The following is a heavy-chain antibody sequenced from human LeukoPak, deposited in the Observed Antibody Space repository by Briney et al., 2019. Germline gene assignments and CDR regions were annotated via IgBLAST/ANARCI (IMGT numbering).Heavy chain of an antibody. V-gene: IGHV7-4-1*02. Sequence: ASVKASCKASGYTFTSYTMNWVRQAPGQGLEWMGWINTNTGNPTYAQGFTGRFVFSLDTSVRTAYLQISSLKAEDTAVYYCARALTDYSQLPSDAFDIWGQGTMVTVSS. CDR2: INTNTGNP. J-gene: IGHJ3*02. D-gene: IGHD1-1*01. CDR1: GYTFTSYT. CDR3: ARALTDYSQLPSDAFDI.